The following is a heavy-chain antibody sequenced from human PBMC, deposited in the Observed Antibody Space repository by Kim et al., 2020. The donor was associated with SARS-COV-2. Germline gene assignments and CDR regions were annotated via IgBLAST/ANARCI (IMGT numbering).Heavy chain of an antibody. V-gene: IGHV2-70*11. CDR3: ARLRGTGTTRTHSYQDYMDV. D-gene: IGHD1-7*01. J-gene: IGHJ6*03. Sequence: SGPTLVNPTQTLTLTCTFSGSSLFTSGICVNWIRQPPGKALEWLARIDWDDDKYYSTSLKTRLTISKETSKNQVVLTMTNMDPVDTATYYCARLRGTGTTRTHSYQDYMDVWGEGTTVSVSS. CDR1: GSSLFTSGIC. CDR2: IDWDDDK.